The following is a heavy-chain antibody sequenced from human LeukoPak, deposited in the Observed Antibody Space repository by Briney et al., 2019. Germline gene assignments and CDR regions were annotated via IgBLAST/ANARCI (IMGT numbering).Heavy chain of an antibody. CDR2: ISWNSGSI. J-gene: IGHJ4*02. CDR1: GFTFDDYA. CDR3: AKAYTTMVRGPDY. V-gene: IGHV3-9*01. Sequence: PGRSLRLSCAASGFTFDDYAMHWVRQAPGKGLEWVSGISWNSGSIGYADSVKGRFTISRDNAKNSLYLQMNSLRAEDTALYYCAKAYTTMVRGPDYWGQGTLVTVSS. D-gene: IGHD5-18*01.